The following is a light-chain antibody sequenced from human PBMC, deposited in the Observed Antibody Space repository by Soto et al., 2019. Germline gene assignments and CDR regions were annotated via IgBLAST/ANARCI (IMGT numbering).Light chain of an antibody. J-gene: IGLJ1*01. V-gene: IGLV2-14*01. CDR1: SSDVGLYDY. CDR3: TSYSSTDTFYV. Sequence: QSALTQPASVSGSPGQSITISCTGTSSDVGLYDYVSWYQHHPGKAPKLMIYQVTNRPSGVSDRFSGSKSGNTASLTISGLRADDEADYYCTSYSSTDTFYVFGTGTKDTVL. CDR2: QVT.